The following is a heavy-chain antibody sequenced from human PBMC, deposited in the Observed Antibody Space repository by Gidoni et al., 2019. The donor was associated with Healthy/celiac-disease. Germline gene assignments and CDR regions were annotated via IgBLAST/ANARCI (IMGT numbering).Heavy chain of an antibody. J-gene: IGHJ4*02. CDR1: GFTFDDYA. Sequence: AASGFTFDDYAMHWVRQAPGKGLEWVSGISWNSGSIGYADSVKGRFTISRDNAKNSLYLQMNSLRAEDTALYYCAKDGDYDLLGIFDYWGQGTLVTVSS. CDR2: ISWNSGSI. CDR3: AKDGDYDLLGIFDY. V-gene: IGHV3-9*01. D-gene: IGHD3-3*01.